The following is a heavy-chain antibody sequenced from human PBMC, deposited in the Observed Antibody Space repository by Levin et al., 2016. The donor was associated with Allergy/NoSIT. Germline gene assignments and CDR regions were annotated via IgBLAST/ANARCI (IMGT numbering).Heavy chain of an antibody. CDR2: ISSNGGST. Sequence: WIRQPPGKGLEYVSAISSNGGSTYYADSVKGRFTISRDNSKNTLYLQMSSLRAEDTAVYYCVRGYCSGGSCYTDYYYYYGMDVWGQGTTVTVSS. J-gene: IGHJ6*02. D-gene: IGHD2-15*01. CDR3: VRGYCSGGSCYTDYYYYYGMDV. V-gene: IGHV3-64D*09.